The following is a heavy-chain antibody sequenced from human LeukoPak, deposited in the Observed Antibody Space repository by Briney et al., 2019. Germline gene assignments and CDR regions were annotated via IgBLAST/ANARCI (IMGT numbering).Heavy chain of an antibody. J-gene: IGHJ4*02. CDR1: GGSISSSSYY. CDR2: IYYRGST. CDR3: ARYVLSVAGTSL. Sequence: SETLSLTCTVSGGSISSSSYYWGWIRQPPGQGLEWIGTIYYRGSTYYNPSLKSRVTISVDTSKNQFSLKLSSVTAADTAVYYCARYVLSVAGTSLWGQGTLVTVSS. V-gene: IGHV4-39*01. D-gene: IGHD6-19*01.